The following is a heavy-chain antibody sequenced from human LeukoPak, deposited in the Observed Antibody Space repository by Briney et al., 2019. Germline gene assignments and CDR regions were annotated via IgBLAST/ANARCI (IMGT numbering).Heavy chain of an antibody. D-gene: IGHD2-2*01. Sequence: GGSLRLSCAASGFTFSSHAMGWVRQAPGKGLEWVSSITGSGGSTYYGDSVKGRFTISRDNSKNTLYLQMNSLRAEDTAVYYCAKRVPAALYYFDYWGQGTLVTVSS. CDR2: ITGSGGST. CDR1: GFTFSSHA. CDR3: AKRVPAALYYFDY. V-gene: IGHV3-23*01. J-gene: IGHJ4*02.